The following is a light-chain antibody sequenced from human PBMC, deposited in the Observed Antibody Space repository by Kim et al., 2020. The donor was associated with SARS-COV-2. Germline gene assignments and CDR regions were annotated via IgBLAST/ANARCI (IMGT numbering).Light chain of an antibody. CDR3: YSAADNNLRV. V-gene: IGLV3-27*01. CDR1: VLAKKY. Sequence: SYELTQPSSVSVSPGQTARITCSGDVLAKKYARWFQQKPGHAPVLVIYKDSERPSGIPERFSGSSSGTTVTLTISGAQVEDEADYYCYSAADNNLRVFGGGTQLTVL. J-gene: IGLJ2*01. CDR2: KDS.